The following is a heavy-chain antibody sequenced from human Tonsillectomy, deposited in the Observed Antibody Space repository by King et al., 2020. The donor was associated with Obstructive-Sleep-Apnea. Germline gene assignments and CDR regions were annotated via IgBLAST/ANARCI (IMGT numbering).Heavy chain of an antibody. V-gene: IGHV3-15*01. CDR2: IKSRIEGGTT. Sequence: VQLVESGGGFVKPGGSLRLSCATSGFTFSNALMSWVRQAPGKGLEWIGHIKSRIEGGTTDFAAPVKGRFSISRDDSKNTVYLQMNSLKSEDTAVSYCASEGFVTAPVPRPFWGQGTLVTVSS. CDR3: ASEGFVTAPVPRPF. D-gene: IGHD2-21*01. J-gene: IGHJ4*02. CDR1: GFTFSNAL.